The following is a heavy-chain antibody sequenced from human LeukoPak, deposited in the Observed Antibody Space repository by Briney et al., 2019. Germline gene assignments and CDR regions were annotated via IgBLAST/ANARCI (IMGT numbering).Heavy chain of an antibody. Sequence: PSETLSLTCAVYGGSFSGYYWSWIRQPPGKGLEWIGEINHSGSTNYNPSLKSRVTISVDTSKNQFSLKLSSVTAADTAVYYCARALPGIVGATTTNWFDPWGQGTLVTVSS. D-gene: IGHD1-26*01. V-gene: IGHV4-34*01. CDR1: GGSFSGYY. J-gene: IGHJ5*02. CDR2: INHSGST. CDR3: ARALPGIVGATTTNWFDP.